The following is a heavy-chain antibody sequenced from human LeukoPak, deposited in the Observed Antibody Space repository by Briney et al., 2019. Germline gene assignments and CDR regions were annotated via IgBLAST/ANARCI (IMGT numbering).Heavy chain of an antibody. CDR2: INHSGST. CDR3: ARDGGNSGY. D-gene: IGHD4-23*01. Sequence: SETLSLTCTVSGGSISSSGYYWSWIRQPPGKGLEWIGEINHSGSTNYNPSLKSRVTISVDTSKNQFSLKLSSVTAADTAVYYCARDGGNSGYWGQGTLVTVSS. J-gene: IGHJ4*02. CDR1: GGSISSSGYY. V-gene: IGHV4-39*07.